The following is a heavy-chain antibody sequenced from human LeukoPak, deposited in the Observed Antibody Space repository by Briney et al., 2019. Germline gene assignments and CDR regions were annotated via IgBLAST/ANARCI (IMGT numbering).Heavy chain of an antibody. D-gene: IGHD1-7*01. CDR2: INAYNGNT. V-gene: IGHV1-18*01. Sequence: ASVKVSCKASGYTFTSYGISWVRQAPGQGREWMGWINAYNGNTNYAQKLQGRLTMTTDTSTSTAYMELRSLSSDDTAVYYCARGSRAAGPIDCWGQGTLVTVSS. J-gene: IGHJ4*02. CDR1: GYTFTSYG. CDR3: ARGSRAAGPIDC.